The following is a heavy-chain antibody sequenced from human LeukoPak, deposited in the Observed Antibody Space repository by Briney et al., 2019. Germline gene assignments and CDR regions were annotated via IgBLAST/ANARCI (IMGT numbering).Heavy chain of an antibody. Sequence: GGSLRPSCAASGFTFSTYGMHWVRQAPGKGLEWVAVISYDGSNKYYADSVKGRFTISRDNSKNTLYLQMNSLRAEDTAVYYCARGSDSRPFDYWGQGTLVTVSS. CDR2: ISYDGSNK. D-gene: IGHD3-22*01. CDR3: ARGSDSRPFDY. V-gene: IGHV3-30*03. CDR1: GFTFSTYG. J-gene: IGHJ4*02.